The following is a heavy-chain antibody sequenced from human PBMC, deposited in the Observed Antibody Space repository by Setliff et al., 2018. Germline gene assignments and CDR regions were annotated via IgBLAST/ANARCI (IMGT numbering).Heavy chain of an antibody. CDR1: GYSFTGYN. V-gene: IGHV1-2*02. J-gene: IGHJ4*02. Sequence: GASVKVSCKASGYSFTGYNLYWVRQAPGQGLEWMGWINPDSGGTKYARKFEDRVTMSRDTSINTGFMELNSLRSDDTAVYYCARNMGMGQRDYFDYWGRGTLVTVSS. D-gene: IGHD6-13*01. CDR3: ARNMGMGQRDYFDY. CDR2: INPDSGGT.